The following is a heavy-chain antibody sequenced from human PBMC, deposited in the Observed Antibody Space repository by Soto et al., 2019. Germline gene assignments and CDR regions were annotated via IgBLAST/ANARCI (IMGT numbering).Heavy chain of an antibody. CDR1: GASIISENW. CDR2: IHHTGST. J-gene: IGHJ4*02. D-gene: IGHD1-26*01. CDR3: AKSWELRRFFAS. V-gene: IGHV4-4*02. Sequence: QVQLQESGPGLVKPSGTLSLTCAVSGASIISENWWTWVRKSPGKGLEWIGEIHHTGSTTYNPSLDSRVTMSVYKSKNHFSLILSSVTAADTALYYCAKSWELRRFFASWSQGTLVTVSS.